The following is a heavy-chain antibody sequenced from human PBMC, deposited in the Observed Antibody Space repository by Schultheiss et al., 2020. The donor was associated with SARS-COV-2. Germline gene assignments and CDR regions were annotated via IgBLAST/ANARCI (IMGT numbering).Heavy chain of an antibody. CDR1: GGSFSGYY. CDR3: ARADTAMVLIA. J-gene: IGHJ4*02. CDR2: IYHSGST. V-gene: IGHV4-38-2*01. Sequence: SQTLSLTCAVYGGSFSGYYWGWIRQPPGKGLEWIGSIYHSGSTYYNPSLKSRVTISVDTSKNQFSLKLSSVTAADTAVYYCARADTAMVLIAWGQGTLVTVSS. D-gene: IGHD5-18*01.